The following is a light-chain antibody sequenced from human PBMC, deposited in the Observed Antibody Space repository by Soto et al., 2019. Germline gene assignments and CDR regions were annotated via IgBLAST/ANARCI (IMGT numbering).Light chain of an antibody. Sequence: EIVMTHSPATLSVSPGERATLSCRASQGIKDYVAWFQQKPGQAPRLLIYGASTRATAIPARFSGSGSGTEFTLSISSLQSEDFAVYYCQQYNTWPRTFGRGTKVETK. CDR1: QGIKDY. CDR3: QQYNTWPRT. V-gene: IGKV3-15*01. CDR2: GAS. J-gene: IGKJ1*01.